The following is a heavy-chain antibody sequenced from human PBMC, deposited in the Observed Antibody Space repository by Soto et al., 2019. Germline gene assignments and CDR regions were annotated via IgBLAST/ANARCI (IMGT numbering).Heavy chain of an antibody. J-gene: IGHJ4*02. CDR3: ARGYCSGGNCLSHLDY. CDR2: MFYRGSS. V-gene: IGHV4-59*02. CDR1: GGSVSCYY. Sequence: SETLSLTSSVSGGSVSCYYWSWIRQPPGKGLEWLGQMFYRGSSEYNPSLKSRLTVSVDTSKNQFSLRLSSVTAADTAVYYCARGYCSGGNCLSHLDYWGRGTLVTVSS. D-gene: IGHD2-15*01.